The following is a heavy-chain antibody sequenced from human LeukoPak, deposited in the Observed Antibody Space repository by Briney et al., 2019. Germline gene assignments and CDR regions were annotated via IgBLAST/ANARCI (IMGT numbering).Heavy chain of an antibody. D-gene: IGHD1-26*01. Sequence: GGSLRLSCAASGFTFSSYSMNWVRQAPGKGLEWVSSISSSSTYIYYADSVKGRFTISRDNAKNSLYLQMNSLRAEDTSVYYCERDDGSSPEDDAFEIWGQGTMVTVSS. CDR3: ERDDGSSPEDDAFEI. CDR2: ISSSSTYI. J-gene: IGHJ3*02. V-gene: IGHV3-21*01. CDR1: GFTFSSYS.